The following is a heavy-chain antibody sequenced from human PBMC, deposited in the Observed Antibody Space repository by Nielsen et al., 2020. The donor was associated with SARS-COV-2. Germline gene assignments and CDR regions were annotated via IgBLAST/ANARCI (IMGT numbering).Heavy chain of an antibody. Sequence: GSLRLSCTVSGYSISSGYYWGWIRQPPGKGLEWIGSIYHSGSTYYNPSLKSRVTISVDTSKNQFSLKLSSVTAADTAVYYCARGQTGYSSGWYIGYWGQGTLVTVSS. CDR1: GYSISSGYY. J-gene: IGHJ4*02. CDR2: IYHSGST. V-gene: IGHV4-38-2*02. D-gene: IGHD6-19*01. CDR3: ARGQTGYSSGWYIGY.